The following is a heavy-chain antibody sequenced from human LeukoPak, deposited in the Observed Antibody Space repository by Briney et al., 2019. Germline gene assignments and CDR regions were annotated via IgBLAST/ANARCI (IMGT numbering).Heavy chain of an antibody. V-gene: IGHV3-21*01. CDR1: GFTFSSYS. CDR3: ARDHREVAGLFDY. Sequence: PGGSLRLSCAASGFTFSSYSINWVRQAPGKGLEWVSSISSSSSYIYYADSVKGRFTISRDNAKNSLYLQMNSLRAEDTAVYYCARDHREVAGLFDYWGQGTLVTVSS. D-gene: IGHD6-19*01. J-gene: IGHJ4*02. CDR2: ISSSSSYI.